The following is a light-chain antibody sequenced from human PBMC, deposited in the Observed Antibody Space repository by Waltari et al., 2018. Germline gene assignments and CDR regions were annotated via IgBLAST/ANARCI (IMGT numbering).Light chain of an antibody. CDR1: QSISNY. Sequence: DIQMTQSPSSLSASVGDRVTITCRPSQSISNYLNWYQQKPGKAPKVLIYGASSLQSGVPSRFSGSGSGTDFTLTISSLQPEDFATYYCQQSYTTLLTFGGGIKVEIK. CDR2: GAS. V-gene: IGKV1-39*01. CDR3: QQSYTTLLT. J-gene: IGKJ4*01.